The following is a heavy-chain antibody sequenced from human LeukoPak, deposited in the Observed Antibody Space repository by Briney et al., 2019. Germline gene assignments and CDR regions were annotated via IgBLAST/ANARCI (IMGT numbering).Heavy chain of an antibody. CDR3: ASSGAIAVAAPRWFDP. Sequence: PSETLSLTCSVSGDSISSHYWTWIRQPPGKGLEWIGYIYYSGSTNYNPSLKSRVTISVDTSKNQFSLKLNSVAAADTAVYYCASSGAIAVAAPRWFDPWGQGTLVTVSS. V-gene: IGHV4-59*11. CDR2: IYYSGST. J-gene: IGHJ5*02. CDR1: GDSISSHY. D-gene: IGHD6-19*01.